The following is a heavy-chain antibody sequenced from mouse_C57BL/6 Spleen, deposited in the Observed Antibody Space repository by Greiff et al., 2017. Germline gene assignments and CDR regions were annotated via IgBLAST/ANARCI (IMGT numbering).Heavy chain of an antibody. J-gene: IGHJ3*01. CDR2: IYPGDGDT. V-gene: IGHV1-80*01. Sequence: VKLVESGAELVKPGASVKISCKASGYAFSSYWMNWVKQRPGKGLEWIGQIYPGDGDTNYNGKFKGKATLTADKSSSTAYMQLSSLTSEDSAVYFCARGDDGPSWFAYWGQGTLVTVSA. D-gene: IGHD2-3*01. CDR1: GYAFSSYW. CDR3: ARGDDGPSWFAY.